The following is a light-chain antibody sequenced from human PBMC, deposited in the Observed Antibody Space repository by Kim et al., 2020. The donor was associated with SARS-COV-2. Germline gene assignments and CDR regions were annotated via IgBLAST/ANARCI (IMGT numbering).Light chain of an antibody. J-gene: IGKJ2*03. Sequence: DIQMTQSPSTLSASVGDRVTITFRASQSISTWLAWYQQKPGKAPKLLIYKASTLESGVPSRFSGSGSGTEFTLTISSLQPDDFATYYCQQFSSYSYSFGQGTKLEI. CDR2: KAS. CDR1: QSISTW. V-gene: IGKV1-5*03. CDR3: QQFSSYSYS.